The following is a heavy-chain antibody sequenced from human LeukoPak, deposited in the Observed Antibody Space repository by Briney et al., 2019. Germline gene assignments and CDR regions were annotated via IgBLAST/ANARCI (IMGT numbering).Heavy chain of an antibody. D-gene: IGHD5-12*01. V-gene: IGHV3-23*01. CDR3: VKEDGGYDGFDH. Sequence: GGSLRLSCAASGFTFSNFAMSWVRQAPGKGLEWVSALRGDGGGIFYGGSEKGQFTISRDNAKNTVSLQMNNLRAEDTALYYCVKEDGGYDGFDHWGRGTLVTVSS. CDR2: LRGDGGGI. CDR1: GFTFSNFA. J-gene: IGHJ4*02.